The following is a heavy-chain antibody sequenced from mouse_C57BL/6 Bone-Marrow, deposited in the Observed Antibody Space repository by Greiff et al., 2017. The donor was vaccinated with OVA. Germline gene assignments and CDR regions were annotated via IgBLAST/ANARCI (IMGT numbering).Heavy chain of an antibody. Sequence: QVQLQQSGAELMKPGASVKLSCKATGYTFTGYWIEWVKQRPGHGLEWIGEILPGSGSTNYYDEFTVKATFTAATSSNTDYMQLSSMTTEDCAIEDGAATGTMDYWGQGTTLTVSS. D-gene: IGHD4-1*02. CDR2: ILPGSGST. V-gene: IGHV1-9*01. CDR3: AATGTMDY. J-gene: IGHJ2*01. CDR1: GYTFTGYW.